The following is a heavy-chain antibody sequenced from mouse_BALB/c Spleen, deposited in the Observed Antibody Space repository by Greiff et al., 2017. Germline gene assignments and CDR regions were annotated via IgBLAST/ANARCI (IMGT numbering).Heavy chain of an antibody. J-gene: IGHJ4*01. D-gene: IGHD2-2*01. CDR1: GFNIKDYY. V-gene: IGHV14-4*02. Sequence: EVQLQQSGAELVRSGASVKLSCTASGFNIKDYYMHWVKQRPEQGLEWSGWIDPENGDTEYAPKFQGKATMTADTSSNTAYLQLSSLTSEDTAVYYCNAGGYDDAMDYWGQGTSVTVSS. CDR3: NAGGYDDAMDY. CDR2: IDPENGDT.